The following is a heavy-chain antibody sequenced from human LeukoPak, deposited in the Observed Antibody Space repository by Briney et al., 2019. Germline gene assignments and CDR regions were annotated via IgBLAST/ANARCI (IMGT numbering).Heavy chain of an antibody. CDR2: IHADGSGT. Sequence: GGSLRLSCAGSRFTFSRHWMHWVRQAPGKGLVWVSGIHADGSGTDYADLVKGRFTISRDNAKNMLYLDMNSLRADDTAVYYCARDRPNNWFDPWGQGTLVTVSS. CDR3: ARDRPNNWFDP. CDR1: RFTFSRHW. J-gene: IGHJ5*02. V-gene: IGHV3-74*01.